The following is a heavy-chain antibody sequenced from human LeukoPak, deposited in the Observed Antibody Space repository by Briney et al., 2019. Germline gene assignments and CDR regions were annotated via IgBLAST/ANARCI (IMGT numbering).Heavy chain of an antibody. Sequence: KASGPTLVNPTQTLTLNCTFSGLSVRSDGVGVGWIRQPPGEALEWVALIYWNDDKRYGPSLNNKLTITKDTSKNQVVLTMTNMDPVDTATYYCAHLDGKYPDLFYPWGQGTLVTVSS. J-gene: IGHJ5*02. CDR3: AHLDGKYPDLFYP. V-gene: IGHV2-5*01. CDR2: IYWNDDK. D-gene: IGHD2-2*01. CDR1: GLSVRSDGVG.